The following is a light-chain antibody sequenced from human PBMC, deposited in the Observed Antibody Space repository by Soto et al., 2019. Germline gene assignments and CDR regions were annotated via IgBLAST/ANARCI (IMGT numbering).Light chain of an antibody. CDR2: DVT. J-gene: IGLJ3*02. V-gene: IGLV2-11*01. CDR1: SSDVGRYDY. CDR3: QAYDYSLTASV. Sequence: QSALTQPRSVSGSPGQSVTISCTGTSSDVGRYDYVSWYQQHPGKAPKLIVYDVTERPSGVPDRFSGSKSGNTASLTITGLQAEDEADYYCQAYDYSLTASVFGGGTKLTVL.